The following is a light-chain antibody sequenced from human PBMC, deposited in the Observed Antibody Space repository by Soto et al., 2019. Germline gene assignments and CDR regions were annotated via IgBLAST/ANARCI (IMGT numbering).Light chain of an antibody. CDR2: KAS. CDR3: QQYHIYSGT. J-gene: IGKJ1*01. CDR1: QTIDSW. V-gene: IGKV1-5*03. Sequence: DIQMTQSPSTLSASVGDRVTITGRAMQTIDSWLAWYQQRPGKPPNLXIYKASTLASGVPSMFSGSGSGTECTLTINSLQPDDFETYYCQQYHIYSGTFGQGTKVDI.